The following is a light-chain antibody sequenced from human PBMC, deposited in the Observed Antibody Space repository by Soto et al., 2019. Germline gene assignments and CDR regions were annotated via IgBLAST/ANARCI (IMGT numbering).Light chain of an antibody. Sequence: QSALTHPASVSGSPGQSITISCTGTSSDVGGYNYVSWYQQHPGKAPKLMIYDVSNRPAGVSNRFSGSKSGNTASLTISGLQAEDEADDYCSSYTSSSTVVFAGGTKLTFL. CDR1: SSDVGGYNY. CDR2: DVS. CDR3: SSYTSSSTVV. V-gene: IGLV2-14*01. J-gene: IGLJ2*01.